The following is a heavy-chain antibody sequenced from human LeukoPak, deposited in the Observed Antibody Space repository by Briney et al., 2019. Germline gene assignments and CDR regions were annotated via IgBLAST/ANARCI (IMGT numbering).Heavy chain of an antibody. Sequence: ASVKVSCKASGYTFTGYYMHWVRQAPGQGLEWMGWINPNSGGTNYAQKFQGRVTMTRDTSISTAYMELSRLRSDDTAVYYCASAIPGNYDYYYYYYMDVWGKGTTVTDSS. CDR1: GYTFTGYY. CDR2: INPNSGGT. J-gene: IGHJ6*03. D-gene: IGHD3-22*01. V-gene: IGHV1-2*02. CDR3: ASAIPGNYDYYYYYYMDV.